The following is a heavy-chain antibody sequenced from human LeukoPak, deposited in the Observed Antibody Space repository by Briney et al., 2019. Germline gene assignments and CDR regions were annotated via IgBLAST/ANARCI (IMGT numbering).Heavy chain of an antibody. D-gene: IGHD5-12*01. J-gene: IGHJ5*02. CDR2: ISYDGSNK. CDR1: GFTFSSYG. Sequence: PGRSLRLSCAASGFTFSSYGMHWVRQAPGKGLEWVAVISYDGSNKYYADSVKGRFTISRDNSKNTLYLQMNSLRAEDTAVYYCARDNGGYSGYGPWGQGTLVTVSS. CDR3: ARDNGGYSGYGP. V-gene: IGHV3-30*03.